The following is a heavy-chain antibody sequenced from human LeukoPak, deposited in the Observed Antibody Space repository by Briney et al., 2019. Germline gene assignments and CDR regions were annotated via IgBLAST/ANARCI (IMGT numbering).Heavy chain of an antibody. CDR3: ARGVGSGWQYYYMDV. CDR1: GYTFTSYD. CDR2: MNPNSGNT. J-gene: IGHJ6*03. Sequence: ASVKVSCKASGYTFTSYDINWVRQATGQGLEWMGWMNPNSGNTGYAQKFQGRVTITRNTSISTAYMELSSLRSEDTAVYYCARGVGSGWQYYYMDVWGKGTTVTISS. V-gene: IGHV1-8*03. D-gene: IGHD6-19*01.